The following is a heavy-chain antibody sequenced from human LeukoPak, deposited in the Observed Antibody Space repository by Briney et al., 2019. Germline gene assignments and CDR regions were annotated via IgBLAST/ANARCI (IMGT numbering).Heavy chain of an antibody. CDR1: GGSISSYY. Sequence: PSETLSLTCTVSGGSISSYYWSWIRQPAGKGLEWIGRIYTSGSTNYNPSLKGRVTMSVDTSKNQFSLKLSSVTAADTAVYYCARDVVGSGYRHDAFDIWGQGTMVTVSS. D-gene: IGHD3-22*01. CDR2: IYTSGST. CDR3: ARDVVGSGYRHDAFDI. J-gene: IGHJ3*02. V-gene: IGHV4-4*07.